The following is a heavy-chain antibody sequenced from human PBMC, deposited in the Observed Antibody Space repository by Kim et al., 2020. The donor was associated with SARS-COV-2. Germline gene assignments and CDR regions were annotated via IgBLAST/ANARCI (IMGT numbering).Heavy chain of an antibody. CDR1: GGSISSSSYY. CDR2: IYYSGST. J-gene: IGHJ4*02. V-gene: IGHV4-39*01. D-gene: IGHD3-3*01. CDR3: ARLNAEVFWSGYDFVY. Sequence: SETLSLTCTVSGGSISSSSYYWGWIRQPPGKGLEWIVSIYYSGSTYYNPSLKSRVTISVDTSKNQFSLKLSSVTAADTAVYYCARLNAEVFWSGYDFVYWGQGTLVTVSS.